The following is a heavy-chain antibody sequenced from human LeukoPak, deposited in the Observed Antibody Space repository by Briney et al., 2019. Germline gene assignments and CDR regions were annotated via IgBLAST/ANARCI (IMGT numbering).Heavy chain of an antibody. CDR2: IIGSGGST. D-gene: IGHD6-13*01. CDR1: DFTFSSYA. V-gene: IGHV3-23*01. J-gene: IGHJ4*02. CDR3: AEESGFYSNSPPDS. Sequence: GGSLRLSCAASDFTFSSYAMSWVRQAPGKGLEWVSSIIGSGGSTYYAHSVKGRFTISRDNSKNTVYLQMNSLRAEDSAIYYCAEESGFYSNSPPDSWGLGTLVTVSS.